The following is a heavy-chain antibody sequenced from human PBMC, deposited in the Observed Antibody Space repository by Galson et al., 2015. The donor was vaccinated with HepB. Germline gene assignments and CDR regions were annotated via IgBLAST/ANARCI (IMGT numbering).Heavy chain of an antibody. CDR3: ARDAGSSWYARGAFDT. Sequence: SLRLSCAASGFAFSAYGMHWIRQAPGKGLEWVAITWYDGTNEYYADSVKGRFTISRDNSKNTLYLQMNSLRVEDTAVYYCARDAGSSWYARGAFDTWGQGTMVTISS. CDR2: TWYDGTNE. J-gene: IGHJ3*02. CDR1: GFAFSAYG. V-gene: IGHV3-33*01. D-gene: IGHD6-13*01.